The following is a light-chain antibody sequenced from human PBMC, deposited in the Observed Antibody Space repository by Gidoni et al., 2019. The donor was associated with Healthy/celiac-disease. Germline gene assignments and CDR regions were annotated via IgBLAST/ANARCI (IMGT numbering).Light chain of an antibody. J-gene: IGKJ1*01. CDR1: QSVSSSY. Sequence: ELVLTPSPGTLSLSPGERATLSCRASQSVSSSYLAWYQQKPGQAPRLLIYGASSRATGIPDRFSGSGSGKDFTLTISRLEPEDFAVYYCQQYGSSPRTFGQGTKVEIK. CDR2: GAS. V-gene: IGKV3-20*01. CDR3: QQYGSSPRT.